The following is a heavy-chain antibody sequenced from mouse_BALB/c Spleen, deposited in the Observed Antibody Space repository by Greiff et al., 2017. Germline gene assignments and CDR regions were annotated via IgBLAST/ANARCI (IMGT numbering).Heavy chain of an antibody. CDR3: ARGSGYVYYAMDY. CDR2: ISNLAYSI. V-gene: IGHV5-15*02. CDR1: GFTFSDYG. Sequence: EVKVVESGGGLVQPGGSRKLSCAASGFTFSDYGMAWVRQAPGKGPEWVAFISNLAYSIYYADTVTGRFTISRENAKNTLYLEMSSLRSEDTAMYYCARGSGYVYYAMDYWGQGTSVTVSS. J-gene: IGHJ4*01. D-gene: IGHD3-1*01.